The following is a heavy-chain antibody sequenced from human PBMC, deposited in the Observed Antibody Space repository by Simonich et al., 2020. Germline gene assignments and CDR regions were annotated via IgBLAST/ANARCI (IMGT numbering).Heavy chain of an antibody. CDR3: ARVGYSNYYYYGMDV. Sequence: QVQLQESGPGLVKPSETLSLTCAVSGYSISSGYYWGWIRQPPGKGMEWIGSNYQSRSTHYNPPLKWRVPISVVTSKNHFSLKLSSVTAADTAVYYCARVGYSNYYYYGMDVWGQGTTVTVSS. D-gene: IGHD6-13*01. CDR1: GYSISSGYY. V-gene: IGHV4-38-2*01. J-gene: IGHJ6*02. CDR2: NYQSRST.